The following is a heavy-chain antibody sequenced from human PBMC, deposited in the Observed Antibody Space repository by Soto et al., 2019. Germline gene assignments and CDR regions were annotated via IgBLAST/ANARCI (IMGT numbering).Heavy chain of an antibody. Sequence: GASVKVSCKASGGTFSSYAISWVRQAPGQGLEWMGGIIPIFGTANYAQKFQGRVTITADESTSTAYMELSSLRSEDTAVYYCASALIVVVANYYYYGMDVWGQGTTVTVSS. CDR2: IIPIFGTA. D-gene: IGHD2-15*01. V-gene: IGHV1-69*13. CDR1: GGTFSSYA. J-gene: IGHJ6*02. CDR3: ASALIVVVANYYYYGMDV.